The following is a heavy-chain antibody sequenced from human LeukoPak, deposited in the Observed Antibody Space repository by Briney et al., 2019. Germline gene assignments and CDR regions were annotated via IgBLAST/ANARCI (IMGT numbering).Heavy chain of an antibody. CDR3: ARANTPLSYYYYYGMDV. CDR2: ISSSSSYI. CDR1: GFTFSSYV. D-gene: IGHD1/OR15-1a*01. J-gene: IGHJ6*02. Sequence: GGSLRLSCAASGFTFSSYVMNWVRQAPGKGLEWVSSISSSSSYIYYADSVKGRFTISRDNAKNSLYLQMNSLRAEDTAVYYCARANTPLSYYYYYGMDVWGQGTTVTVSS. V-gene: IGHV3-21*01.